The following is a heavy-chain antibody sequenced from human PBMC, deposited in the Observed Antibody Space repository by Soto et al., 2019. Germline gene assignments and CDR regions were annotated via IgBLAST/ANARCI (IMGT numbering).Heavy chain of an antibody. CDR2: IIPIFGTA. Sequence: SVKVSCKASGGTFSSYAISWVRQALGQGLEWMGGIIPIFGTANYAQKFQGRVTITADESTSTAYMELSSLRSEDTAVYYCGGSGDYYYGMDVWGQGTTVTVSS. CDR1: GGTFSSYA. J-gene: IGHJ6*02. D-gene: IGHD3-3*01. V-gene: IGHV1-69*13. CDR3: GGSGDYYYGMDV.